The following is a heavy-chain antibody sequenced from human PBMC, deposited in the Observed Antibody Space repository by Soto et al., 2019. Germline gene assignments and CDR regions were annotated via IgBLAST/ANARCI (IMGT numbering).Heavy chain of an antibody. J-gene: IGHJ4*02. Sequence: ASVKVSYKASGYSFATYGFSWVRQAPGQGLECVGWISAHNGDTHYSQKFQGRVTLTTDTSTNTGYMELRSLTSDDTAVYFCATEPIYYNDGSGYYPLGHWGQGTLVTAPQ. V-gene: IGHV1-18*04. CDR3: ATEPIYYNDGSGYYPLGH. CDR2: ISAHNGDT. CDR1: GYSFATYG. D-gene: IGHD3-22*01.